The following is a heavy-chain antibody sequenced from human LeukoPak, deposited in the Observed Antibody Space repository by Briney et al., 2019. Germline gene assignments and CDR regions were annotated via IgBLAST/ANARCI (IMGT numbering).Heavy chain of an antibody. D-gene: IGHD6-13*01. V-gene: IGHV3-66*01. CDR1: GFTVSDNY. Sequence: PGGSLRLSCAASGFTVSDNYMSWVRQAPGKGLEWVSVFYSGGSTRYADSVKGRFTISRDNSKNTLYLQMNSLKTEDTAVYYCTTEQQLVYFDYWGQGTLVTVSS. CDR3: TTEQQLVYFDY. J-gene: IGHJ4*02. CDR2: FYSGGST.